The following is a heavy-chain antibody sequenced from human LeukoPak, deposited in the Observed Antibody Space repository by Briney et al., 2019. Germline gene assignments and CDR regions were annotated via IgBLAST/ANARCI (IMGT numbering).Heavy chain of an antibody. CDR1: GFTFSSYW. CDR2: IWFDGKNE. V-gene: IGHV3-33*08. Sequence: PGGSLRLSCAASGFTFSSYWMHWVRQAPGKGLEWVADIWFDGKNEHFADSVKGRFTISRDNSKNTTYLQINSLRVEDSAVYYCARDRHCVKGICHSPPGMDVWGQGTTVTVSS. J-gene: IGHJ6*02. D-gene: IGHD6-13*01. CDR3: ARDRHCVKGICHSPPGMDV.